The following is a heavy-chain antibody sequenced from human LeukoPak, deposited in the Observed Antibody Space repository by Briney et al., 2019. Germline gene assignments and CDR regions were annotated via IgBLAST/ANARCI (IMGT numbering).Heavy chain of an antibody. Sequence: PGGSLRLSCAASGFTFSNYGIHWVRQAPGKGLEWVAFIQYDGSNKYYADSVKGRFTISRDNSKNTLYLQMNSLRAEDTAVYYCARGDDYIAFDIWGQGTMVTVSS. J-gene: IGHJ3*02. CDR1: GFTFSNYG. D-gene: IGHD4-11*01. CDR3: ARGDDYIAFDI. CDR2: IQYDGSNK. V-gene: IGHV3-30*02.